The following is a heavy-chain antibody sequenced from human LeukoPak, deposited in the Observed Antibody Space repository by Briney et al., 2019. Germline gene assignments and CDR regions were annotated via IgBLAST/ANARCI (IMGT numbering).Heavy chain of an antibody. J-gene: IGHJ4*02. D-gene: IGHD6-19*01. CDR3: AGSGWYRVDY. V-gene: IGHV4-59*12. CDR1: GGSISSYY. Sequence: SETLSLTCTVSGGSISSYYWSWIRQPPGKGLEWIGYIYYSGSTNYNPSLKSRVTISVDTSKNQFSLKLSSVTAADTAVYYCAGSGWYRVDYWGQGTLVTVSS. CDR2: IYYSGST.